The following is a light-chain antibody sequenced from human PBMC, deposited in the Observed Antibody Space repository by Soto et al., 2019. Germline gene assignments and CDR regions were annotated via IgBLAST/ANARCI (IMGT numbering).Light chain of an antibody. Sequence: EILMTQSPVTLSVSPGERVTLSCRASQSVSDNLAWYQQKPGQAPSLLIYGAFTRATGVPARFSGAGSGTEFTLTISSLQSEDFALYYCQQYNDWPLTFGQGTKVGI. CDR1: QSVSDN. V-gene: IGKV3-15*01. CDR2: GAF. J-gene: IGKJ1*01. CDR3: QQYNDWPLT.